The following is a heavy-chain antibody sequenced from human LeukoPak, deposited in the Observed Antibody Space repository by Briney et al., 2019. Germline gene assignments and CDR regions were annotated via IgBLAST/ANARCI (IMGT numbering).Heavy chain of an antibody. CDR1: GYSISSGYY. Sequence: PSETLSLTCTVSGYSISSGYYWGWIRQPPGKGLEWIGSIYHSGRTFYNPSLKSRVTISVDTSKNQFSLKLSSVTAADTAVYYCARARRDYGDYGYYFDYWGQGTLVTVSS. J-gene: IGHJ4*02. CDR2: IYHSGRT. D-gene: IGHD4-17*01. V-gene: IGHV4-38-2*02. CDR3: ARARRDYGDYGYYFDY.